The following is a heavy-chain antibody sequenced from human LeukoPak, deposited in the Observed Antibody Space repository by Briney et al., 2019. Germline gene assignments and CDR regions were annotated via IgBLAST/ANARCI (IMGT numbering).Heavy chain of an antibody. J-gene: IGHJ6*03. CDR1: GYTFTSYY. Sequence: ASVKVSCKASGYTFTSYYMHWVRQAPGQGLEWMGIINPSGGSTSYAQKFQGRVTMTRDMSTSTVYMELSSLRSEDTAVYYCARNRINYGSGSYGAYYYYMDVWGKGTTVTVSS. CDR3: ARNRINYGSGSYGAYYYYMDV. V-gene: IGHV1-46*01. D-gene: IGHD3-10*01. CDR2: INPSGGST.